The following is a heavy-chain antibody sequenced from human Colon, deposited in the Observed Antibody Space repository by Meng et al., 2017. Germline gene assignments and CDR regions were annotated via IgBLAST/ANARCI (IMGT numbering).Heavy chain of an antibody. Sequence: VQLPASGPGLLRPSETLFLTCAVSGASVSSGNHYWSWIRQPPGKGLEYIAYVDYSGSTHYNPSLKSRVTMSVDTSKKQLSLKLSSVTAADTAAYYCAGGPWEFDYWGQGTLVTVSS. CDR3: AGGPWEFDY. CDR2: VDYSGST. J-gene: IGHJ4*02. V-gene: IGHV4-61*01. D-gene: IGHD1-26*01. CDR1: GASVSSGNHY.